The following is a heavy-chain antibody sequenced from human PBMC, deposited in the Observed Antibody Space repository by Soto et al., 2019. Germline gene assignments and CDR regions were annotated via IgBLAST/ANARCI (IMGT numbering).Heavy chain of an antibody. CDR3: ARGRGRYSSGWSWFDP. J-gene: IGHJ5*02. D-gene: IGHD6-19*01. V-gene: IGHV4-4*02. CDR1: GGTIRSPDW. Sequence: PSDTLSLTCGVSGGTIRSPDWWTWVRQPPRKGLEWIGEIFQSGSTNYTPSLESRVTISVDKSKNQFSLTLASVTAADTAVYFCARGRGRYSSGWSWFDPWGQGILVTVSS. CDR2: IFQSGST.